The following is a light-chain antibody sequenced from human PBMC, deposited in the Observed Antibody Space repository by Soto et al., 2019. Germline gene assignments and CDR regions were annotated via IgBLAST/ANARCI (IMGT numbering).Light chain of an antibody. Sequence: EIVLTQSPATLSVSPGERATLSCRTSQSVSRYIAWYQQIPGQAPRLLIYDASNRATGIPARFSGSGSGTDFTLTISSLEPEDFAVYYCQQRSDWPLTFGGGTKVEIK. J-gene: IGKJ4*01. V-gene: IGKV3-11*01. CDR3: QQRSDWPLT. CDR1: QSVSRY. CDR2: DAS.